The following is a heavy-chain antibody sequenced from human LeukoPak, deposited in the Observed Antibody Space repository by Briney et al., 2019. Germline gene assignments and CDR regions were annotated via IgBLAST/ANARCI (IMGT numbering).Heavy chain of an antibody. V-gene: IGHV1-46*01. D-gene: IGHD3-10*01. Sequence: ASVKVSCKASGYTFTSYYMHWVRQAPGQGLEWMGIINPSGGGISYAQKFQGRVTITRNTSISTAYMELSSLRSEDTAVYYCASRGYDAFDIWGQGTMVTVSS. J-gene: IGHJ3*02. CDR1: GYTFTSYY. CDR3: ASRGYDAFDI. CDR2: INPSGGGI.